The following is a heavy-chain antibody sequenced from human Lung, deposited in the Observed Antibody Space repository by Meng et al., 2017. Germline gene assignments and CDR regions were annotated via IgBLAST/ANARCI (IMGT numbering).Heavy chain of an antibody. D-gene: IGHD6-13*01. Sequence: GGLLRRSCVASGFSFTDAWMSRVRQAPGKGLEWVGRIESNSDGGTTDYAAPVKGRFTISRDDSKNTLYLQMNSLIIEDTALYFCATGAAAADHWGQGTLVTVPS. CDR1: GFSFTDAW. J-gene: IGHJ4*02. CDR3: ATGAAAADH. V-gene: IGHV3-15*04. CDR2: IESNSDGGTT.